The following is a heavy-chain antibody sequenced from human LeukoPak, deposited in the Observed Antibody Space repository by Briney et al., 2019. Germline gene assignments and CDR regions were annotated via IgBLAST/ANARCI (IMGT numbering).Heavy chain of an antibody. V-gene: IGHV4-34*01. J-gene: IGHJ4*02. CDR3: ARVPDFIARPCDS. CDR2: SSPTGDIT. D-gene: IGHD2-21*01. CDR1: GGSFSGNY. Sequence: SETLSLTCAVYGGSFSGNYWTLIRQTPGRGLEWIGESSPTGDITGYNPSLKGRATISVDSSKDQFSLKLTSVTAADTGVYYCARVPDFIARPCDSWGPGTLVTVSS.